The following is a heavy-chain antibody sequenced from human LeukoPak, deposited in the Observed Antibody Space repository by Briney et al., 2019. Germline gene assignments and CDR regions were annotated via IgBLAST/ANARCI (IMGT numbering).Heavy chain of an antibody. CDR2: IYYSGST. J-gene: IGHJ5*02. Sequence: SETLSLTCTVSGGSISSSSYYWGWIRQPPGKGLEWIGYIYYSGSTNYNPSLKSRVTISVDTSKNQFSLKLSSVTAADTAVYYCARSPRSSSHNWFDPWGQGTLVTVSS. V-gene: IGHV4-61*05. D-gene: IGHD6-6*01. CDR1: GGSISSSSYY. CDR3: ARSPRSSSHNWFDP.